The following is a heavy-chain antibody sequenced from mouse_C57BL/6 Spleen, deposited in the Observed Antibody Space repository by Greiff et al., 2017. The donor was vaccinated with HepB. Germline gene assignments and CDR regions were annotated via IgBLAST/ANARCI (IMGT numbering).Heavy chain of an antibody. CDR3: TRRGSSNYFDY. V-gene: IGHV1-15*01. J-gene: IGHJ2*01. Sequence: VQLQQSGAELVRPGASVTLSCKASGYTFTDYEMHWVKQTPVHGLEWIGAIDPETGGTAYNQKFKGKAILTADKSSSTAYMELRSLTSEDSAVYYCTRRGSSNYFDYWGQGTTLTVSS. D-gene: IGHD1-1*01. CDR2: IDPETGGT. CDR1: GYTFTDYE.